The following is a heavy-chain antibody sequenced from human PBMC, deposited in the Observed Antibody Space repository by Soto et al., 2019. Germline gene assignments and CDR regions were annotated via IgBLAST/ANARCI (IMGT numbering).Heavy chain of an antibody. CDR2: ISYDGSNK. V-gene: IGHV3-30*18. Sequence: PGGSLRLSCAASGFTFSSYGMHWVRQAPGKGLEWVAVISYDGSNKYYADSVKGRFTISRDNSKNTLYLQMNSLRAEDTAVYYCAKDLSEDIVVVVAADDAFDIWGQGTMVTVSS. J-gene: IGHJ3*02. CDR1: GFTFSSYG. D-gene: IGHD2-15*01. CDR3: AKDLSEDIVVVVAADDAFDI.